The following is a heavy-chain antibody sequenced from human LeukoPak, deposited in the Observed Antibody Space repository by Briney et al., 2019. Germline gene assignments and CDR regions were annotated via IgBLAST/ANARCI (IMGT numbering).Heavy chain of an antibody. V-gene: IGHV3-48*01. CDR1: GFSFSMYS. Sequence: GGSLRLSCAASGFSFSMYSMNWVRQAPGKGLEWVSHISGGSPVIDYADSVKGRFTISRENAKNSLYLQMNRLRGEDTAIYFCAREIPGRIAADCWGQGTLVTVSS. CDR2: ISGGSPVI. J-gene: IGHJ4*02. D-gene: IGHD2-15*01. CDR3: AREIPGRIAADC.